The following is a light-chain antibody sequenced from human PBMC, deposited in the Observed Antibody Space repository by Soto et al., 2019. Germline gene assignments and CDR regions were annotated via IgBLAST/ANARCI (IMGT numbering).Light chain of an antibody. Sequence: IRIYQSSATVSGTVGDRVTIACRASQTISSWLAWYQQKPGKAPKLLIYKASTLKSGVPSRFSGSGSGTEFTLTISSLQPDDFATYYCQHYNSYSEAFGQGSMVDVK. CDR1: QTISSW. V-gene: IGKV1-5*03. CDR3: QHYNSYSEA. J-gene: IGKJ1*01. CDR2: KAS.